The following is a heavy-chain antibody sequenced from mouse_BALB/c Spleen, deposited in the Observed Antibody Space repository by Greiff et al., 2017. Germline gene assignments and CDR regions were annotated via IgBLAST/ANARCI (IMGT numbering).Heavy chain of an antibody. V-gene: IGHV3-2*02. Sequence: EVKLMESGPGLVKPSQSLSLTCTVTGYSITSDYAWNWIRQFPGNKLEWMGYISYSGSTSYNPSLKSRISITRDTSKNQFFLQLNSVTTEDTATYYCAFYYYFDVWGAGTTVTVSS. CDR1: GYSITSDYA. J-gene: IGHJ1*01. CDR3: AFYYYFDV. CDR2: ISYSGST.